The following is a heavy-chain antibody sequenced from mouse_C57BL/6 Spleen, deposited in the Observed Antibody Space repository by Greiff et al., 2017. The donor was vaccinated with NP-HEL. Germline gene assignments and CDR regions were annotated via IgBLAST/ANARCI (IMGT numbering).Heavy chain of an antibody. Sequence: EVQLVESGPGLVKPSQSLSLTCSVTGYSITSGYYWNWIRQFPGNKLEWMGYISYDGSNNYNPSLKNRISITRDTSKNQFFLKLNSVTTEDTATYYCARWGDGYYVDAMDYWGQGTSVTVSS. CDR1: GYSITSGYY. J-gene: IGHJ4*01. D-gene: IGHD2-3*01. V-gene: IGHV3-6*01. CDR2: ISYDGSN. CDR3: ARWGDGYYVDAMDY.